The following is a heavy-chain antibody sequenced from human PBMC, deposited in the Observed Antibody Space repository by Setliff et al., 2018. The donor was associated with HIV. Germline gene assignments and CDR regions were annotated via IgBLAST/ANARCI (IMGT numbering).Heavy chain of an antibody. V-gene: IGHV4-4*09. CDR1: GGSISSYY. CDR2: IHVTGST. Sequence: SETLSLTCTVSGGSISSYYWSWIRQPPGKGLEWIGHIHVTGSTAYKPYLRGRATISLETSKNHFSLKLNSVTVADTALYFCARARANFWTTRVQYYFDYWGQGILVTVSS. CDR3: ARARANFWTTRVQYYFDY. J-gene: IGHJ4*02. D-gene: IGHD3-3*01.